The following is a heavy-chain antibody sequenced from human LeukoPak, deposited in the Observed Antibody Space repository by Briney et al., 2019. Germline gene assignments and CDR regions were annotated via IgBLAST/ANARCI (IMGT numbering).Heavy chain of an antibody. J-gene: IGHJ4*02. CDR1: GFTVSSNY. Sequence: GGSLRLSCAASGFTVSSNYMSWVRQAPGKGLEWVSVLYTDGSTNYADSVRGRFTISRDDSKNILYFQLNSLRVEDTAVYYCASRGNSGWYQGGFDYWGQGTLVTVSS. CDR3: ASRGNSGWYQGGFDY. D-gene: IGHD6-19*01. V-gene: IGHV3-66*01. CDR2: LYTDGST.